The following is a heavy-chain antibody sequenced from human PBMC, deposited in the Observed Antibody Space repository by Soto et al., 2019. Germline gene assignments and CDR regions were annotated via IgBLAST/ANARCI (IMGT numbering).Heavy chain of an antibody. V-gene: IGHV2-26*01. D-gene: IGHD3-10*01. Sequence: QATLKESGPVLVKPTETLTLTCTVSGFSLSNTRMGVSWIRQPPGKALEWLAHIFSNDEKSYSTSLKSRLTISKDTSKSQVVLSMTNMDPVDTATYYCTRIEKGSATYTWGQGTLVTVSS. CDR1: GFSLSNTRMG. J-gene: IGHJ5*02. CDR2: IFSNDEK. CDR3: TRIEKGSATYT.